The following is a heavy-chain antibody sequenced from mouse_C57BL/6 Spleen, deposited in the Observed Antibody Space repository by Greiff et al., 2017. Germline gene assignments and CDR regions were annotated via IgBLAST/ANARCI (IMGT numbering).Heavy chain of an antibody. V-gene: IGHV5-9*01. CDR1: GFTFSSYT. J-gene: IGHJ1*03. D-gene: IGHD1-1*01. CDR3: ARAGYGSSYWYFDV. CDR2: ISGGGGNT. Sequence: EVKVIESGGGLVKPGGSLKLSCAASGFTFSSYTMSWVRQTPEKRLEWVATISGGGGNTYYPDSVKGRFTISRDNAKNTLYLQMSSLRSEDTALYYCARAGYGSSYWYFDVWGTGTTVTVSS.